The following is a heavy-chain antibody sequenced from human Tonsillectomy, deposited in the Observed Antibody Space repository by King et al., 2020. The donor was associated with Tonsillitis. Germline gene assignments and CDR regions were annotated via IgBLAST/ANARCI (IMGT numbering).Heavy chain of an antibody. V-gene: IGHV2-26*01. J-gene: IGHJ4*02. CDR2: IFSNDEK. D-gene: IGHD4-17*01. CDR1: GFSLSNARMS. Sequence: TLKESGPVLVKPTETLTLTCTVSGFSLSNARMSVSWIRQPPGKALEWLAHIFSNDEKSYSIFLKSRLTISKDTSKSQVVLTMTNMDPVDTATYYCARRLDYGDYDDLYYFDYWGQGTLVTVSS. CDR3: ARRLDYGDYDDLYYFDY.